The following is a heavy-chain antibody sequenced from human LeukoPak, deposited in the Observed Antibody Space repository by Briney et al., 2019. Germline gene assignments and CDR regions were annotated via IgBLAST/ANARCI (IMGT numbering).Heavy chain of an antibody. CDR1: DNSISSFY. D-gene: IGHD5-18*01. J-gene: IGHJ6*02. Sequence: SETLSLTCTVSDNSISSFYWSWIRQPPGKGLEWIGFVYKTGHTNYNPSLKSRVTMSVDTSKNRFSLKLTSVTAADTAVYYCARHTPMVLAPSGYYYNMDVWGQGTAVTVSS. V-gene: IGHV4-59*08. CDR2: VYKTGHT. CDR3: ARHTPMVLAPSGYYYNMDV.